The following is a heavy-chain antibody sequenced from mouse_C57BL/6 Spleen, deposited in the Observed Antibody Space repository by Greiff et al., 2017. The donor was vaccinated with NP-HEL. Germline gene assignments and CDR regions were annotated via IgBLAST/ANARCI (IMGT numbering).Heavy chain of an antibody. D-gene: IGHD2-4*01. CDR1: GYTFTSYW. J-gene: IGHJ4*01. CDR3: AREDYDAYYAMDY. CDR2: IYPGSGST. Sequence: QVQLQQPGAELVKPGASVKMSCKASGYTFTSYWITWVKQRPGQGLAWIGDIYPGSGSTNYNEKFKSKATLTVDTSSSTAYMQLSSLTSEDSAVYYCAREDYDAYYAMDYWGQGTSVTVSS. V-gene: IGHV1-55*01.